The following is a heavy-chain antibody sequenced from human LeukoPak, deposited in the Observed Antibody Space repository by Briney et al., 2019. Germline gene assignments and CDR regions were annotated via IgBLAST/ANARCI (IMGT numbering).Heavy chain of an antibody. D-gene: IGHD2-8*01. CDR1: GEPFTGYY. CDR3: ARARLGRCTNGICRYFDY. J-gene: IGHJ4*02. Sequence: PSETLSLTCAVHGEPFTGYYWSWICQSPERGLEWLGEIHHSGSTNYNPSLKRPVTLSVDASRNEVSLKVDSVTAADTAVYFCARARLGRCTNGICRYFDYWGQGSVVTVSS. V-gene: IGHV4-34*01. CDR2: IHHSGST.